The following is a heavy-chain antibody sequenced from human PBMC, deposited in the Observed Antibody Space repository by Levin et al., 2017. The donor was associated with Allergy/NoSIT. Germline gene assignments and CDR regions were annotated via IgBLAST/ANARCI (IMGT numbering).Heavy chain of an antibody. J-gene: IGHJ4*02. D-gene: IGHD6-19*01. Sequence: GESLKISCSASGFTFGDYATAWFRQAPGKGLEWVGFIRSDAHGGTTEYAPSVRGRFTISRDESKSIAYLQMNSLKSEDTAVYYCSRPIAVATMYFDYSGQGTLVTVSS. CDR1: GFTFGDYA. CDR2: IRSDAHGGTT. CDR3: SRPIAVATMYFDY. V-gene: IGHV3-49*03.